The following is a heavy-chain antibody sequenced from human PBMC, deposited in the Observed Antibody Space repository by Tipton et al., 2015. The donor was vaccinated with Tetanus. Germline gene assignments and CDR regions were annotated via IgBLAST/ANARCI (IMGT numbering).Heavy chain of an antibody. D-gene: IGHD3-16*01. CDR2: IYYSGST. J-gene: IGHJ6*02. V-gene: IGHV4-30-4*08. Sequence: TLSLTCSVSGGSISGSSYYWSWIRQPPGKGLESIGYIYYSGSTYYNPSPKSRVTISVETSKNQFSLRLSSVTAADTAVYYCARDHGITWGGMGYYYGMDVWGQGTTVTVSS. CDR3: ARDHGITWGGMGYYYGMDV. CDR1: GGSISGSSYY.